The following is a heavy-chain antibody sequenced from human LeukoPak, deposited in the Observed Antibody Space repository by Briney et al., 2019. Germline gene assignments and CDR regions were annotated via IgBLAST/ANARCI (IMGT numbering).Heavy chain of an antibody. Sequence: GGSLRLSCAASGFTFSSYWMHWVRQAPGKGLVWVSRINNDGSTTTYADSVKGRFTISRDNAKNTLYLQMNSLRAEDTAVYYCARGTLWFGELLSNYFDYWGQGTLVTVSS. CDR3: ARGTLWFGELLSNYFDY. V-gene: IGHV3-74*01. CDR1: GFTFSSYW. D-gene: IGHD3-10*01. CDR2: INNDGSTT. J-gene: IGHJ4*02.